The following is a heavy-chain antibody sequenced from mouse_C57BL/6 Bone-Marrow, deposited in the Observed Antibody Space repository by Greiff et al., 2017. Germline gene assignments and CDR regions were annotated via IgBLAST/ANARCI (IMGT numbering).Heavy chain of an antibody. Sequence: QVQLQQPGAELVMPGASVKLSCKASGYTFTSYWMHWVKQRPGQGLEWIGEIDPSDSYTNYNQTFKGKSTLTVDKSSSTAYMQLSSLTSEDSAVYYCAGEHYYGSSYFYFDCWGRGTTLTVSS. D-gene: IGHD1-1*01. CDR3: AGEHYYGSSYFYFDC. J-gene: IGHJ2*01. CDR2: IDPSDSYT. V-gene: IGHV1-69*01. CDR1: GYTFTSYW.